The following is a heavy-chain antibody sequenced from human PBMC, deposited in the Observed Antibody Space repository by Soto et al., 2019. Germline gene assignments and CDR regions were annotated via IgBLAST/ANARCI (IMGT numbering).Heavy chain of an antibody. CDR3: ARKSQGSVTVTGYWYFAL. J-gene: IGHJ2*01. V-gene: IGHV3-23*01. Sequence: EVQLLESGGGFLQPGGSLRLSCAASGFTFGGYAMNWVRQAPGKGLEWVSGISGGGDATFYTDSVKGRFTISRDNSGNTLYLQMNRLRAEDTSVYLCARKSQGSVTVTGYWYFALWGRCTVVTVSP. D-gene: IGHD4-17*01. CDR1: GFTFGGYA. CDR2: ISGGGDAT.